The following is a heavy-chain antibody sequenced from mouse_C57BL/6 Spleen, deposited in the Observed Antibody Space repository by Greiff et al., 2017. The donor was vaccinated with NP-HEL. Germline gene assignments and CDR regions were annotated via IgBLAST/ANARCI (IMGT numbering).Heavy chain of an antibody. CDR3: AREEATVVAYYYAMDY. D-gene: IGHD1-1*01. J-gene: IGHJ4*01. Sequence: VQLQQSGPELAKPGASVKISCKASGYAFSSSWMNWVKQRPGKGLEWIGRIYPGDGDTNYNGKFKGKATLTADKSSSTAYMQLSSLTSEDSAVYFCAREEATVVAYYYAMDYWGQGTSVTVSS. V-gene: IGHV1-82*01. CDR2: IYPGDGDT. CDR1: GYAFSSSW.